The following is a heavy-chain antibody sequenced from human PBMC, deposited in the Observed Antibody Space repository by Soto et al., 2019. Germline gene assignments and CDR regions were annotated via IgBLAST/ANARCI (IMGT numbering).Heavy chain of an antibody. D-gene: IGHD1-26*01. CDR1: GFTFSGYS. J-gene: IGHJ4*02. CDR3: AREDILGARSFDY. V-gene: IGHV3-48*02. Sequence: QPGGSLRLSCAASGFTFSGYSVNWVRQAPGKGLEWVSYISSGSKTIYYAESVKGRFTVSRDNARNSQYLQMNSLRDGDTAVYYCAREDILGARSFDYWGQGTLVTVSS. CDR2: ISSGSKTI.